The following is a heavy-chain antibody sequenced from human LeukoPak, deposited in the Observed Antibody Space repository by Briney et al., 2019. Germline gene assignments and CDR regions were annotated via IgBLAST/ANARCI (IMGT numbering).Heavy chain of an antibody. CDR1: GFTFSSYG. CDR2: IWSHGGDK. V-gene: IGHV3-33*01. D-gene: IGHD3-22*01. Sequence: GGSLRLSCAASGFTFSSYGMHWVRQAPGKGLEWVAVIWSHGGDKYYADSVKGRFTISRDNSKNTVYLEMNNLRAEDTAMYYCARDDDGSSHYAQFNYWGQGTLVTVSS. CDR3: ARDDDGSSHYAQFNY. J-gene: IGHJ4*02.